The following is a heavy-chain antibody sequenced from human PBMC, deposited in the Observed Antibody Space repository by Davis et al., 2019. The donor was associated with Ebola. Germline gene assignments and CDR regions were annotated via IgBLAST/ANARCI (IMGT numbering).Heavy chain of an antibody. D-gene: IGHD6-6*01. CDR3: AKEGVHYYYGMDV. CDR2: ISYDGSNK. Sequence: GESLKISCAASGFTFSSYGMHWVRQAPGKGLVWVAVISYDGSNKYYADSVKGRFTISRDNSKNTLYLQMNSLRAEDTAVYYCAKEGVHYYYGMDVWGKGTTVTVSS. V-gene: IGHV3-30*18. J-gene: IGHJ6*04. CDR1: GFTFSSYG.